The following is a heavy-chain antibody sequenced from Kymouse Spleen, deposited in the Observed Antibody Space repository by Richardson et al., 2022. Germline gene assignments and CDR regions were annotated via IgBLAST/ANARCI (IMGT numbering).Heavy chain of an antibody. V-gene: IGHV3-9*01. Sequence: EVQLVESGGGLVQPGRSLRLSCAASGFTFDDYAMHWVRQAPGKGLEWVSGISWNSGSIGYADSVKGRFTISRDNAKNSLYLQMNSLRAEDTALYYCAKGLWVYYYYYGMDVWGQGTTVTVSS. D-gene: IGHD7-27*02. CDR1: GFTFDDYA. CDR2: ISWNSGSI. J-gene: IGHJ6*02. CDR3: AKGLWVYYYYYGMDV.